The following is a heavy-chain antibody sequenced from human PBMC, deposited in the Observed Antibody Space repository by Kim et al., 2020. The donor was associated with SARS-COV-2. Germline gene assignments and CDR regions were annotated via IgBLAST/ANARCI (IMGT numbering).Heavy chain of an antibody. Sequence: SVKVSCKASGGTFSSYAISWVRQAPGQGLEWMGGIIPIFGTANYAQKFQGRVTITADESTSTAYMELRSLRSEDTAVYYCARTQLVATIIGYYYYRMDVWGQGTTVTVSS. CDR3: ARTQLVATIIGYYYYRMDV. V-gene: IGHV1-69*13. CDR1: GGTFSSYA. J-gene: IGHJ6*02. D-gene: IGHD5-12*01. CDR2: IIPIFGTA.